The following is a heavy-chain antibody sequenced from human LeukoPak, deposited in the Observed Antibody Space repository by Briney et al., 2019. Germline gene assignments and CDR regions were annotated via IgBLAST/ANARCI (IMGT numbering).Heavy chain of an antibody. CDR2: IGVTGDT. Sequence: GGSLRLSWAASGFTFSKDDFHWVRQAPGKGLEWVAAIGVTGDTYYADSVKGRFTISREDAANSLHLQMGSLGAGDTALYYCTKEFCGSRAACAGGSYYDFWGRGALVTVSS. D-gene: IGHD2-15*01. CDR1: GFTFSKDD. J-gene: IGHJ2*01. V-gene: IGHV3-13*01. CDR3: TKEFCGSRAACAGGSYYDF.